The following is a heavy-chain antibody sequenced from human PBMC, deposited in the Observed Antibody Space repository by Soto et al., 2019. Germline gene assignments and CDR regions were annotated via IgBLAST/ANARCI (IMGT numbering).Heavy chain of an antibody. V-gene: IGHV1-18*01. D-gene: IGHD3-16*01. CDR3: AKLAAYTTISPFDM. CDR1: GYNFTDFG. J-gene: IGHJ3*02. Sequence: QVQLVQSGGELKKPGASVTVSCKASGYNFTDFGINWVRQAPGQGLEWVGWISPYSGNTNYAQKFQGRVTMTTDTSTAYMELRSLTSDDTAVYYCAKLAAYTTISPFDMWGQGTMVTVSS. CDR2: ISPYSGNT.